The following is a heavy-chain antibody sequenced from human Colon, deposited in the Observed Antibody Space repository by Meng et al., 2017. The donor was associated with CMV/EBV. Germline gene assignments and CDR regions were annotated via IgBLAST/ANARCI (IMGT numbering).Heavy chain of an antibody. Sequence: SETLSLTCTVSGGSISSYYWSWIRQPPGKGLEWIGYFYYSGSTNYNPSLKSRVTISVDTSKNQFSLKLSSVTAADTAVYYCARFTTNYAFDIWGQGTMVTVSS. J-gene: IGHJ3*02. CDR1: GGSISSYY. D-gene: IGHD3-22*01. CDR2: FYYSGST. V-gene: IGHV4-59*01. CDR3: ARFTTNYAFDI.